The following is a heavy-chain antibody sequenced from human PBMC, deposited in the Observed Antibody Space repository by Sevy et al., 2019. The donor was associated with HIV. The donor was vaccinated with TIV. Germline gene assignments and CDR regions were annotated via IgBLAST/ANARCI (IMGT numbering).Heavy chain of an antibody. D-gene: IGHD3-16*01. J-gene: IGHJ3*02. CDR1: GGTFDTYT. Sequence: KVSCKASGGTFDTYTISWLRQAPGQGLEWMGGIIPMFDTANYAQKFQGRVTITADDSMNTAYMDLSSLRSEDSAVYYCARDRDITFGGGDAFDIWGQGTMVTVSS. CDR2: IIPMFDTA. V-gene: IGHV1-69*01. CDR3: ARDRDITFGGGDAFDI.